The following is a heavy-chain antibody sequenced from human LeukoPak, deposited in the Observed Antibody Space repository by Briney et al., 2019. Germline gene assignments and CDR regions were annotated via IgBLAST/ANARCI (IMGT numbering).Heavy chain of an antibody. CDR3: AKDLGVYYYDSSGYIDH. D-gene: IGHD3-22*01. CDR1: GFTFSSYS. Sequence: GGSLRLSCAASGFTFSSYSMNWVRQAPGKGLEWVSSISSSSSYIYYPDSVKGRFTISRDNAKNSLYLQMNSLRAEYTAVYYCAKDLGVYYYDSSGYIDHWGQGTLVTVSS. CDR2: ISSSSSYI. V-gene: IGHV3-21*01. J-gene: IGHJ4*02.